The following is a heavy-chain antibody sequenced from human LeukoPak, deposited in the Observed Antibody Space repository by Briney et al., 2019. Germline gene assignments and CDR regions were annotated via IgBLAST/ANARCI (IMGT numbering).Heavy chain of an antibody. Sequence: SETLSLTCTVFGDSIISSSHYWSWIRQPPGKGLEWIGSIYYSGSTHFNPSLQSRVTMSVDASKNQFSLKLSSVTAADTAGYYCARHWTGYYYYGMDVWGQGTTVTVS. CDR2: IYYSGST. J-gene: IGHJ6*02. V-gene: IGHV4-39*01. CDR3: ARHWTGYYYYGMDV. CDR1: GDSIISSSHY. D-gene: IGHD3/OR15-3a*01.